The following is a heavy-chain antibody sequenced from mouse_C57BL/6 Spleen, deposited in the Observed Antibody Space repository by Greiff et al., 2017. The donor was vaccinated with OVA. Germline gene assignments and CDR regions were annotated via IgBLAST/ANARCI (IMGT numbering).Heavy chain of an antibody. CDR3: GYYSNPYAMDY. CDR2: IDPSDSET. V-gene: IGHV1-52*01. D-gene: IGHD2-5*01. CDR1: GYTFTSYW. Sequence: QVQLQQPGAELVRPGSSVKLSCKASGYTFTSYWMHWVKQRPIQGLEWIGNIDPSDSETHYNQKFTDKATLTVDKSSSTAYMQLSSLTSEDSAVYYCGYYSNPYAMDYWGQGTSVTVSS. J-gene: IGHJ4*01.